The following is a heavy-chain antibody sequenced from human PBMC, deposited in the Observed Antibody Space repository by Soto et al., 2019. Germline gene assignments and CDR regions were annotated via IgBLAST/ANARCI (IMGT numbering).Heavy chain of an antibody. CDR3: ARDPSGPFSWFEP. J-gene: IGHJ5*02. V-gene: IGHV4-59*12. D-gene: IGHD3-10*01. Sequence: SETLSLTCTVSGGSISSYYWSWILQPPGKGLEWIGYIYYSGSTNYNPSLKSRVTISVDTSKNQFSLKLSSVTAADTAVYYCARDPSGPFSWFEPWGQGTLVTVSS. CDR1: GGSISSYY. CDR2: IYYSGST.